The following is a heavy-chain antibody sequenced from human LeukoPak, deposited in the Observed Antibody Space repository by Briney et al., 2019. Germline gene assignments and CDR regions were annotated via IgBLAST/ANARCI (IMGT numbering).Heavy chain of an antibody. CDR2: IYYSGST. V-gene: IGHV4-61*05. Sequence: PSETLSLTCTVSGGSISSSSYYWGWIRQPPGRGLEWIEYIYYSGSTNYNPSLKSRVTISVDTSKNQFSLKLSSVTAADTAVYYCARMVRGWYNYFDYWGQGTLVTVSS. CDR3: ARMVRGWYNYFDY. J-gene: IGHJ4*02. D-gene: IGHD6-19*01. CDR1: GGSISSSSYY.